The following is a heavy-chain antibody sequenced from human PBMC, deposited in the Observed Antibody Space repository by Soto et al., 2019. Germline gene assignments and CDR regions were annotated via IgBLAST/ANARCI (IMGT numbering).Heavy chain of an antibody. CDR2: IYYSGST. CDR3: ARVGGATDFDY. D-gene: IGHD1-26*01. Sequence: QVQLQESGPGLVKPSQTLSLTCTVSGGSISSGDYYWSWIRQPPGKGLEWIGYIYYSGSTYYNPSLKSXATTSXXTSKNQFSLKLSSVTAADTAVYYCARVGGATDFDYWGQGTLVTVSS. J-gene: IGHJ4*02. V-gene: IGHV4-30-4*01. CDR1: GGSISSGDYY.